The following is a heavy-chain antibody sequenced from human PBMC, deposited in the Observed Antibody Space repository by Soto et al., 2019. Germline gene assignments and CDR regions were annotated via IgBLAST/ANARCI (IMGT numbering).Heavy chain of an antibody. CDR2: VNPDGSTT. J-gene: IGHJ5*02. V-gene: IGHV3-74*01. D-gene: IGHD1-26*01. CDR1: KFSFSGYW. Sequence: EVQLVESGGGLVQPGGSLRLSCAASKFSFSGYWMHWVRQAPGKGLMWVSRVNPDGSTTTYADSVKGRFTISRDNAKNPGFLQMNSLRADYTAVYYCAKVASGSHDWFDPWGQGTLVTVSS. CDR3: AKVASGSHDWFDP.